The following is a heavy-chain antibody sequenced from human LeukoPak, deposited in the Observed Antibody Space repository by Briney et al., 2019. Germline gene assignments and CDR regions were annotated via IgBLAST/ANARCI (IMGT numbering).Heavy chain of an antibody. CDR1: GFTFSSYA. D-gene: IGHD3-9*01. CDR2: ISYDGSNK. CDR3: ARDKLVTIFDY. V-gene: IGHV3-30-3*01. J-gene: IGHJ4*02. Sequence: GRSLRLSCAASGFTFSSYAMHWVRQAPGKGLEWVAVISYDGSNKYYADSVKGRFTISRDNSKNTLYLQMNSLRAEDTAVYYCARDKLVTIFDYWDQGTLVTVSS.